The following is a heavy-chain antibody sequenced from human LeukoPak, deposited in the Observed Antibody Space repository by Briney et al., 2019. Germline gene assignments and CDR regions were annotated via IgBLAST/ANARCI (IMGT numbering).Heavy chain of an antibody. CDR1: GDSVSSNSAA. CDR2: TYYRSKWYN. J-gene: IGHJ4*02. D-gene: IGHD6-13*01. V-gene: IGHV6-1*01. CDR3: ARDRSRYSSSWYRPTRHYFDY. Sequence: SQTLSLTCAISGDSVSSNSAAWNWIRLSPSRGLEWLGRTYYRSKWYNDYAVSVKSRITINPDTSKNQFSLQLNSVTPEDTAVYYCARDRSRYSSSWYRPTRHYFDYWGQGTLVTVSS.